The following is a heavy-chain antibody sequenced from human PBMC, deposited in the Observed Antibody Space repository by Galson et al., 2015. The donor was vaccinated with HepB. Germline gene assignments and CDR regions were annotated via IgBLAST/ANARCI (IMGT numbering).Heavy chain of an antibody. V-gene: IGHV3-53*01. D-gene: IGHD2-2*01. CDR1: GFNVGSSY. CDR3: TRGDHSGYCTTTPCYQ. Sequence: SLRLSCAASGFNVGSSYMSWVRQAPGKGLEWASVIYAGGFTYYADSVQGRFTISRDNSKNTLYLQMNTLRAEDTAVYYCTRGDHSGYCTTTPCYQWGQGTLVAVSS. CDR2: IYAGGFT. J-gene: IGHJ1*01.